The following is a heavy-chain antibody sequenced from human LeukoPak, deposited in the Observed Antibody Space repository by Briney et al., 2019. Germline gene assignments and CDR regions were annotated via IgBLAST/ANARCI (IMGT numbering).Heavy chain of an antibody. CDR2: INHSGST. J-gene: IGHJ5*02. CDR3: ARGDYVWGSYRYNWFDP. CDR1: GGSFSGYY. Sequence: KPSETLSLTCAVYGGSFSGYYWSWIRQPPGKGLEWIGEINHSGSTNYNPSLKSRVTPSVDTPKNQFSLKLSSVTAADTAVYYCARGDYVWGSYRYNWFDPWGQGTLVTVSS. D-gene: IGHD3-16*02. V-gene: IGHV4-34*01.